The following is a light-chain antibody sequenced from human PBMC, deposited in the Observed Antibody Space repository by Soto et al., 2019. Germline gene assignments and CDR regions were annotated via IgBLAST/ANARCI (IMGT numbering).Light chain of an antibody. Sequence: DIHMTQSPSSLSASVGDRVTVSCRASQRITTYVNWYQQKPGEAPKLLITTSGTLQRGVSSRFSGSGSGTDFTLTISSLQPADFATYFCQQTYSTPYTFGQGTKLEIK. CDR1: QRITTY. V-gene: IGKV1-39*01. CDR3: QQTYSTPYT. J-gene: IGKJ2*01. CDR2: TSG.